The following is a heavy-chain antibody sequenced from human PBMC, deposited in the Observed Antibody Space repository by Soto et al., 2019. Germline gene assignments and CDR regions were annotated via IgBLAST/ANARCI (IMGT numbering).Heavy chain of an antibody. J-gene: IGHJ4*02. D-gene: IGHD1-1*01. Sequence: GGSLRLSCTASGFTFSNYWMSWVRQAPGKGLEWVSAISGSGATSTYYADSVKGRFTISRDNSKNTLYLQMNSLRAEDTAVYYCAKDSIGTTRGPFEYWGQGTLVTVSS. CDR2: ISGSGATST. V-gene: IGHV3-23*01. CDR3: AKDSIGTTRGPFEY. CDR1: GFTFSNYW.